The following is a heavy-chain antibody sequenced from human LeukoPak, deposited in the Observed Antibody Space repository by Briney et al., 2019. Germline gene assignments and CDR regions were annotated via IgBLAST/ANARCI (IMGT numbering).Heavy chain of an antibody. J-gene: IGHJ5*02. CDR1: GYTFTSYY. CDR3: AREQSVVPAANNWFDP. Sequence: ASVKVSCKASGYTFTSYYMHWVRQAPGQGLEWMGIINPSGSSTSYAQKFQGRVTMTRDTSTSTVYMELSSLRSEDTAVYYCAREQSVVPAANNWFDPWGQGTLVTVSS. D-gene: IGHD2-2*01. CDR2: INPSGSST. V-gene: IGHV1-46*01.